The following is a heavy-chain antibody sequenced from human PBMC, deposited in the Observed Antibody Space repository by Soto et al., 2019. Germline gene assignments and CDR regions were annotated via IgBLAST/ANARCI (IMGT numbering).Heavy chain of an antibody. CDR3: AKAPEGYCSSTSCYRGYYYYGMDV. J-gene: IGHJ6*02. Sequence: HPGGSLRLSCAASGFTFSSYAMSWVRQAPGKGLEWVSAISGSGGSTYYADSVKGRFTISRDNSKNTLYLQMNSLRAEDTAVYYCAKAPEGYCSSTSCYRGYYYYGMDVWGQGTTVTVSS. V-gene: IGHV3-23*01. CDR1: GFTFSSYA. D-gene: IGHD2-2*01. CDR2: ISGSGGST.